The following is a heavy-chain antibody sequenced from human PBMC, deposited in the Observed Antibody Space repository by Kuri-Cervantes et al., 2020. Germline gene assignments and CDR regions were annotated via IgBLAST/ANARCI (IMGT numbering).Heavy chain of an antibody. CDR1: GFTFSSYS. CDR2: ISSSSSYI. D-gene: IGHD5-12*01. V-gene: IGHV3-21*04. CDR3: ARPADTFGGYGRASFDY. Sequence: GGSLRLSCAASGFTFSSYSMNWVRQAPGKGLEWVSSISSSSSYIYYADSVKGRFTISRDNAKNSLYLQMSSLRVEDTAVYYCARPADTFGGYGRASFDYWGQGALVTVSS. J-gene: IGHJ4*02.